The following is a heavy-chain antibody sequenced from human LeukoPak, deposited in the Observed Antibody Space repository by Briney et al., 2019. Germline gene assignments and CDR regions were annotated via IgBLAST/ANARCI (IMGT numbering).Heavy chain of an antibody. J-gene: IGHJ4*02. V-gene: IGHV3-23*01. Sequence: GGSLRLSCAASGFTFSTYWMHWVRQAPGKGLEWVSAISGSGGSTYYADSVKGRFTISRDNSKNTLYLQMNSLRAEDTAVYYCAKEAYCGGDCYFDYWGQGTLVTVSS. D-gene: IGHD2-21*02. CDR1: GFTFSTYW. CDR3: AKEAYCGGDCYFDY. CDR2: ISGSGGST.